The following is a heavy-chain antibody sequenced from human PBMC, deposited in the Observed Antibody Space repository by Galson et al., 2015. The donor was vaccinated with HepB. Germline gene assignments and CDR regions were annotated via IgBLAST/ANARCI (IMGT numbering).Heavy chain of an antibody. D-gene: IGHD4-11*01. CDR1: GFTFSSYP. J-gene: IGHJ4*02. CDR2: ISGNGGST. CDR3: AKAGRDSNCYFDC. V-gene: IGHV3-23*01. Sequence: SLRLSCAASGFTFSSYPMTWVRQAPGKGLEWVSAISGNGGSTFYADSVKGRFTISRDNSKNTLYLQMDSLRAEETAVYYCAKAGRDSNCYFDCWGQGTLVTVSS.